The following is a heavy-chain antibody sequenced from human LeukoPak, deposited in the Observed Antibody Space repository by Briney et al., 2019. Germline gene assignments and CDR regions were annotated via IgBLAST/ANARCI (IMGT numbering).Heavy chain of an antibody. D-gene: IGHD5-12*01. CDR3: ARGGEWLRFYDY. CDR1: GYTFTSYD. Sequence: ASVKVSCKASGYTFTSYDINWVRQATGQGLEWMGWMNPNSGNTGYAQKFQGRVTMTRNTSISAAYMELSSLRSEDTAVYYCARGGEWLRFYDYWGRGTLVTVSS. J-gene: IGHJ4*02. V-gene: IGHV1-8*01. CDR2: MNPNSGNT.